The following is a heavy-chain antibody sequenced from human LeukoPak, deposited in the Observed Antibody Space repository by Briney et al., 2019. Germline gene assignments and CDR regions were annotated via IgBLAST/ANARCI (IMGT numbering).Heavy chain of an antibody. V-gene: IGHV4-61*02. CDR3: ASQFGVRYFDY. CDR2: IYTSGST. D-gene: IGHD3-10*01. Sequence: PSETLSLTRAVSGGSLSSGSHYRSWIRPPAGEGLEWIGRIYTSGSTNYNPSLKSRVTISVDTSKNQFSLKLSSVTAADTAVYYCASQFGVRYFDYWGQGTLVTVSS. CDR1: GGSLSSGSHY. J-gene: IGHJ4*02.